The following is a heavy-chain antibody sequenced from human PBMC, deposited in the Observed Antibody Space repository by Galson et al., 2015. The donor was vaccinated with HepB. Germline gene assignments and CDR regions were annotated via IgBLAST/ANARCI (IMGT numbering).Heavy chain of an antibody. J-gene: IGHJ4*02. CDR3: AKEVHG. CDR1: GFSFSSFG. V-gene: IGHV3-23*03. CDR2: IYPGGGT. Sequence: SLRLSCAASGFSFSSFGMNWVRQAPGKGLEWVSVIYPGGGTNYADSVKGRFTISRDNSKNTLYLQMNSLRAEDTAVYYCAKEVHGWGQGTLVTVSS. D-gene: IGHD4/OR15-4a*01.